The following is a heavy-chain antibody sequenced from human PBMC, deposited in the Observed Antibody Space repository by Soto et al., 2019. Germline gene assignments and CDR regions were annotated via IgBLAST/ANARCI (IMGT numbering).Heavy chain of an antibody. CDR1: GGSVSSGDYF. CDR3: ARSTNYYYYGFDV. V-gene: IGHV4-61*08. CDR2: IYYSGST. Sequence: SETLSLTCTVSGGSVSSGDYFWSWLRQSPGKRLEWIAYIYYSGSTNYNPSLKSRATISVDTSKSQVSLTLTSMTAADAAVYYCARSTNYYYYGFDVWGQGTTVTVSS. J-gene: IGHJ6*02. D-gene: IGHD2-2*01.